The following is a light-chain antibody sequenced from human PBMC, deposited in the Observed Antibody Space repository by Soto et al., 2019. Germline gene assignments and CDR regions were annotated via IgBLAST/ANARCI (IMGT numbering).Light chain of an antibody. J-gene: IGKJ1*01. CDR3: QHYDSYPWT. CDR2: TAS. Sequence: DTQMTQSPSTLSASVGDRVTITCRASQSISTWLAWYQQKPGKAPKLLIYTASGLESGVPSRFSGSGFGTEFTLTISSLQPDDFATYYCQHYDSYPWTFGQGTKVDIK. CDR1: QSISTW. V-gene: IGKV1-5*03.